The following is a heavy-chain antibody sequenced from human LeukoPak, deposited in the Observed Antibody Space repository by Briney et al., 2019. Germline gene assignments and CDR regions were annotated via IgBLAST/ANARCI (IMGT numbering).Heavy chain of an antibody. V-gene: IGHV3-23*01. D-gene: IGHD3-22*01. J-gene: IGHJ4*02. CDR3: AKDPARMYYYDTSGFVDY. CDR1: GFTFSSYA. CDR2: ISGSGGST. Sequence: GGSLRLSCAASGFTFSSYAMSWVRQAPGKGLEWVSSISGSGGSTYYADSVKGRFTISRDNSKSTLYLQMNSLRAEDTAVYYCAKDPARMYYYDTSGFVDYWGQGTLVTVPS.